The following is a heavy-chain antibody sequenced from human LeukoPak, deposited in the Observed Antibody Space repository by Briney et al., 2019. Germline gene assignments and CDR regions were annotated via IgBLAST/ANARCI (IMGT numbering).Heavy chain of an antibody. D-gene: IGHD2/OR15-2a*01. J-gene: IGHJ4*02. Sequence: HAGGSLRLSCAASGFTFTSYVMTWVRQAPGKGLEWVSAISGRGVNTYFADSVKGRFTISRDNSQNTLYLQMNSLSAKDTAVYYCAKSGAGAEFYYLDSWGQGTLVTVSS. CDR1: GFTFTSYV. V-gene: IGHV3-23*01. CDR2: ISGRGVNT. CDR3: AKSGAGAEFYYLDS.